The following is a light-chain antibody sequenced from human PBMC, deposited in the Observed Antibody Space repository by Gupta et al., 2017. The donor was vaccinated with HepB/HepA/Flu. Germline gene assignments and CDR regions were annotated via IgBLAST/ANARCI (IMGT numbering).Light chain of an antibody. V-gene: IGLV1-44*01. CDR2: SNN. CDR3: AAWDDTLSGIL. Sequence: QSVLTQPPSASGTPGQTVPISCSGSSSNIGSNTVNWYQQLPGTAPKVLIYSNNQRPSGVPDRFSGSKSGTSASLAISGLQSEDEADYSCAAWDDTLSGILFGGGTKLTVL. CDR1: SSNIGSNT. J-gene: IGLJ3*02.